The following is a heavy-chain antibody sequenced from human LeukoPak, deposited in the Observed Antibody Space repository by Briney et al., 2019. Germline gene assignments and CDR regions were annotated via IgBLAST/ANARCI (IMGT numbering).Heavy chain of an antibody. Sequence: GGSLRLSCAASGFTFSSYEMNWVRQAPGKGLEWVSYISSSGSTIYYADSVKGRFTISRDNSKNTLYLQMNSLRAEDTAVYYCAKVPLRGPKKPYYYYMDVWGKGTTVTISS. V-gene: IGHV3-48*03. D-gene: IGHD3-16*01. CDR3: AKVPLRGPKKPYYYYMDV. CDR2: ISSSGSTI. CDR1: GFTFSSYE. J-gene: IGHJ6*03.